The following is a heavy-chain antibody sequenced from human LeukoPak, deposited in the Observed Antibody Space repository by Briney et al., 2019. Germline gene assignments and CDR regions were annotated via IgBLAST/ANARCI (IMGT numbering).Heavy chain of an antibody. V-gene: IGHV4-38-2*01. D-gene: IGHD2-21*01. Sequence: PSETLSLTCAVSGYSISSGFYWDWIRQPPGKGLEWIGTIYHSGSTYYNPSLKSRVTISVDTSTNQFSLKLSSVTAADTAVFYCARQGPHCGGDCSNYFDFWGQGILVTVSS. CDR2: IYHSGST. CDR3: ARQGPHCGGDCSNYFDF. J-gene: IGHJ4*02. CDR1: GYSISSGFY.